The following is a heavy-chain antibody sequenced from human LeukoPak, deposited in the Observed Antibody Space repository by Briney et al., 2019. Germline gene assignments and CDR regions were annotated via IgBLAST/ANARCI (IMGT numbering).Heavy chain of an antibody. J-gene: IGHJ3*01. V-gene: IGHV4-30-2*01. CDR2: IFQSGSP. CDR3: VRDRAGLGLLDF. CDR1: GGPISSGGYS. Sequence: SQTLSLTCAVSGGPISSGGYSWTWLRQPPGTGLEWFGYIFQSGSPSHNPSLRSRVTISVDTSRNHFSLELISVTAADTAMYYCVRDRAGLGLLDFWGQGTMVTVSS. D-gene: IGHD1-26*01.